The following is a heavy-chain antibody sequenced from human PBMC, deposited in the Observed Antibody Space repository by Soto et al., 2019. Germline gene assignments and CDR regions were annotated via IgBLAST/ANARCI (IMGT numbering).Heavy chain of an antibody. J-gene: IGHJ6*02. CDR3: ARDRLRWDYVWGNEFYGMDV. CDR2: IYYSGST. V-gene: IGHV4-31*03. D-gene: IGHD3-16*01. CDR1: GGSISSGGYY. Sequence: PSETLSLTCTVSGGSISSGGYYWSWIRQHPGKGLEWIGYIYYSGSTYYNPSLKGRVTISVDTSKNQFSLKLSSVTAADTAVYYCARDRLRWDYVWGNEFYGMDVWGQGTTVTVSS.